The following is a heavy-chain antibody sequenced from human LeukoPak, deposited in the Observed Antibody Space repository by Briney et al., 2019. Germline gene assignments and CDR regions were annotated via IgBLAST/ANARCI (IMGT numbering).Heavy chain of an antibody. CDR1: GFTFSRNY. CDR2: IYSDGNT. J-gene: IGHJ3*02. D-gene: IGHD6-19*01. Sequence: GGSLRLSCAASGFTFSRNYMSWVRQAPGKGLEWIAVIYSDGNTYYADFVKGRFTISRDNSKNTLFLQIDSLRGEDTAMFYCARGRLDGFEIWGQGTVVTVSS. V-gene: IGHV3-53*01. CDR3: ARGRLDGFEI.